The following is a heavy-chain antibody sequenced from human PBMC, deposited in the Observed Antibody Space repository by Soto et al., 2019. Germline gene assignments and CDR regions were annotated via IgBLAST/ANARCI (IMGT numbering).Heavy chain of an antibody. CDR2: ISSSSSTI. CDR1: GFTFSSYS. CDR3: ASDSSSWSLDAFDI. V-gene: IGHV3-48*04. D-gene: IGHD6-13*01. J-gene: IGHJ3*02. Sequence: EVQLVESGGGLVQPGGSLRLSCAASGFTFSSYSMNWVRQAPGKGLEWVSYISSSSSTIYYADSVKGRFTISRDNAKNSLYLQMNSLRAEDTAVYYCASDSSSWSLDAFDIWGQGTMVTVSS.